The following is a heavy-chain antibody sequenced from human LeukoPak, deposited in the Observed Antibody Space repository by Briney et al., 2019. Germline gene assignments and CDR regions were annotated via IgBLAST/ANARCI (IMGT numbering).Heavy chain of an antibody. J-gene: IGHJ4*02. V-gene: IGHV1-18*01. CDR2: ISAYNGNT. Sequence: ASVKVSCKASGYTFTSYGISWVRQAPGQGLEWMGWISAYNGNTNYAQKLQGRVTMTTDTSTSTAYMELRSLRSDDTAVYYCACSSSWYDPSPFDYWGQGTLVTVSS. CDR3: ACSSSWYDPSPFDY. CDR1: GYTFTSYG. D-gene: IGHD6-13*01.